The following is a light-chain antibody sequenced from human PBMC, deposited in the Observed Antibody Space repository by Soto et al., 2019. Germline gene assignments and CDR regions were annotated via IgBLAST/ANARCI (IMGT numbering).Light chain of an antibody. J-gene: IGKJ1*01. CDR3: QNYNGPPWT. Sequence: DIQMTQSPSSLSASVGDRVTITCRASQDISDYLAWYQQKPGQVPKLLISGASTLQSGVPSRFRGSASGTDFTLTITCLQPDDFATYYCQNYNGPPWTFGQGTKVEIK. CDR2: GAS. CDR1: QDISDY. V-gene: IGKV1-27*01.